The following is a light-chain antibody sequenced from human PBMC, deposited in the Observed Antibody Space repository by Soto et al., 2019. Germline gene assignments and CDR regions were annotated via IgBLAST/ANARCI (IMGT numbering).Light chain of an antibody. CDR1: QSIDPY. CDR3: QQTHRTPPLT. CDR2: TAS. Sequence: DIQMTQSPSSLSASVGDRVTITCRASQSIDPYVTWYQQKPGKAPKLLIHTASTLHSGVPSRFSGSGSGTDFTLTISSLQPEDFATYYCQQTHRTPPLTFGQGTKV. V-gene: IGKV1-39*01. J-gene: IGKJ1*01.